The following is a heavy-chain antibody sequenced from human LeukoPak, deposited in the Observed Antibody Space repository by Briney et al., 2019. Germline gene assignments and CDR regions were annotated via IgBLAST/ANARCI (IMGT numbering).Heavy chain of an antibody. Sequence: ASVKVSCKASGYTFTGYYMHWVRQAPGQGLEWMGWINPNSGGTKYAQKFQGRVTMTRDTSISTAYMELSRLRSDDTAVYYCARDGESAMGYYWGQGTPVTVSS. CDR3: ARDGESAMGYY. CDR1: GYTFTGYY. D-gene: IGHD5-18*01. CDR2: INPNSGGT. J-gene: IGHJ4*02. V-gene: IGHV1-2*02.